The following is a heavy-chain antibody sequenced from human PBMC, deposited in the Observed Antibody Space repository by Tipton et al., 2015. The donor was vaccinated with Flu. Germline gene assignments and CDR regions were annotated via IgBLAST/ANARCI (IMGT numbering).Heavy chain of an antibody. Sequence: LRLSCTVSGASVNIENSYWVWIRKSLGRGLGWIGTIYNTGLTNYNPSLKSRVTVSLDMSKNQFSLNVSLVTAADTATYFCARGNWNSNYDNWFDPWGQGTPVTVSS. D-gene: IGHD1-1*01. V-gene: IGHV4-39*07. CDR3: ARGNWNSNYDNWFDP. J-gene: IGHJ5*02. CDR2: IYNTGLT. CDR1: GASVNIENSY.